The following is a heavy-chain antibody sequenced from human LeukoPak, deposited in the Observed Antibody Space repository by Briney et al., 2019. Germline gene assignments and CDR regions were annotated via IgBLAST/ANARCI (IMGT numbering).Heavy chain of an antibody. CDR1: GYTFTGYY. V-gene: IGHV1-2*02. D-gene: IGHD4-23*01. J-gene: IGHJ4*02. CDR3: ARDGPIDDSGYGGNLWYYFDY. Sequence: GASVKVSCKASGYTFTGYYMHWVRQAPGQGLEWMEWINPNSGGTNYAQKFQGRVTMTRDTSISTAYMELSRLRSDDTAVYYCARDGPIDDSGYGGNLWYYFDYWGQGTLVTVSS. CDR2: INPNSGGT.